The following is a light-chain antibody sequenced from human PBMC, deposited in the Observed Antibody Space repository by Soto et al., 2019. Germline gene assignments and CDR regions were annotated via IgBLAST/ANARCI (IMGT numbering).Light chain of an antibody. CDR3: QQYASSLT. CDR2: GAS. Sequence: EIVLTQSPGSLSLSLGERATLSCRASQSVDSAFFAWYQQKPGPPPRLLMYGASRRATGIPDRFSGSGSGTDFPITISRLEPEDFAVYYCQQYASSLTFGQGTKVEI. CDR1: QSVDSAF. J-gene: IGKJ1*01. V-gene: IGKV3-20*01.